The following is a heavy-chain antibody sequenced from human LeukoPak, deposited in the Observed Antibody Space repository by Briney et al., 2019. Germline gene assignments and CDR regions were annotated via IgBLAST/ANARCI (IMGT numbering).Heavy chain of an antibody. Sequence: GGSLRLSCAASGFTFSSYWMHWVRQAPGKGLVWVSRINSDGSSPSYADSVKGRFTISRDNAKNTLYLQMNSLRAEDTAVYYCARVSIAVAVHFDYWGQGTLVTVSS. J-gene: IGHJ4*02. CDR2: INSDGSSP. D-gene: IGHD6-19*01. CDR1: GFTFSSYW. CDR3: ARVSIAVAVHFDY. V-gene: IGHV3-74*01.